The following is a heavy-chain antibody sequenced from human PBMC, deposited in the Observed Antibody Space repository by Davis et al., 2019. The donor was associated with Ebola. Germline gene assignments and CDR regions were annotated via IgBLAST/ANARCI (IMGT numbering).Heavy chain of an antibody. CDR2: IIPILGIA. D-gene: IGHD3-22*01. CDR3: ARETYYYDSSGYYNGAFDI. V-gene: IGHV1-69*04. J-gene: IGHJ3*02. CDR1: GGTFSSYT. Sequence: SVKVSCKASGGTFSSYTISWVRQAPGQGLEWMGRIIPILGIANYAQKFQGRVTITADKSTSTAYMELSSLRSEDTAVYYCARETYYYDSSGYYNGAFDIWGQGTMVTVSS.